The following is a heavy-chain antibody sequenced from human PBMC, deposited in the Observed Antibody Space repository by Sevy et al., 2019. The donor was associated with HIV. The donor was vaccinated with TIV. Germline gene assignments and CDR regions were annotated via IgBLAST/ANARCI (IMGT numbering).Heavy chain of an antibody. CDR3: ASWGLLGAAGLDS. V-gene: IGHV3-7*03. CDR1: GFTFSSYW. Sequence: GGSLRLSCAASGFTFSSYWMSWVRQAPGKGLGWVATIKHDGSEKYYVDSVKGRFTISRDNAKNSLYLQMNSLRAEDTAVFYCASWGLLGAAGLDSWGQGTLVTVSS. CDR2: IKHDGSEK. J-gene: IGHJ4*02. D-gene: IGHD6-13*01.